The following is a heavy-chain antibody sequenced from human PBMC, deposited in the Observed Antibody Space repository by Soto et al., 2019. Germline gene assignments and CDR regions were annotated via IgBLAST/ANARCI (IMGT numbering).Heavy chain of an antibody. CDR2: VSTGGGTI. D-gene: IGHD2-8*02. V-gene: IGHV3-48*01. J-gene: IGHJ4*02. Sequence: GGSLRLSCAASGFTFSTYSMNWVRQAPGRGLEWVSYVSTGGGTIYYADSVKGRFTISRDNAKNSLYLQINSLRAEDTAVYYCARLHCTGGACPSDYWGQGTLVTVSS. CDR3: ARLHCTGGACPSDY. CDR1: GFTFSTYS.